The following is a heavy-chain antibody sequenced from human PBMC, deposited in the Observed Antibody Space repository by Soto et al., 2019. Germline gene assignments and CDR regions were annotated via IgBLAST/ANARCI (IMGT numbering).Heavy chain of an antibody. D-gene: IGHD6-19*01. Sequence: EVQLLESGGGLVQPGGSLRLSCAASGFTFSSYAMSWVRQAPGKGLEWVSPICGSGGSKNYADSVKGRFTISRDNSKNTLYLQMNSRRAEDTAVYYCAKDPWYSSGWYYGDYWGQGTLVTVSS. V-gene: IGHV3-23*01. J-gene: IGHJ4*02. CDR1: GFTFSSYA. CDR3: AKDPWYSSGWYYGDY. CDR2: ICGSGGSK.